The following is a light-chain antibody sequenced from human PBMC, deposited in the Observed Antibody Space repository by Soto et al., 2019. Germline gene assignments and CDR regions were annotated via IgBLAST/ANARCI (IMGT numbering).Light chain of an antibody. CDR2: DAS. CDR3: QHRSNWRT. CDR1: QSVSSY. Sequence: EIVLTQSPATLSLSPGERATLSCRASQSVSSYLAWYQQKPGQAPRLLIYDASNRATGIPARFSGSGSGTDFTLTISSLEPEDFAVYYYQHRSNWRTFGGGTKVEIK. V-gene: IGKV3-11*01. J-gene: IGKJ4*02.